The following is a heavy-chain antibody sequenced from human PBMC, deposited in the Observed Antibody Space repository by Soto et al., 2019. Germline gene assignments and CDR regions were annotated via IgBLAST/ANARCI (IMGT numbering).Heavy chain of an antibody. V-gene: IGHV2-26*01. CDR1: GLSLSNAKLG. Sequence: SGPTLVNPTETLTLTCTVSGLSLSNAKLGVSWIRQPPGKALEWLAHIFSNDDKSYSTSLDRRLTISKDTSKSQVVLTMTNMDPVDTATYYCARSKDTYYDFWSGPGNGMDVWGQGTTVTV. J-gene: IGHJ6*02. D-gene: IGHD3-3*01. CDR3: ARSKDTYYDFWSGPGNGMDV. CDR2: IFSNDDK.